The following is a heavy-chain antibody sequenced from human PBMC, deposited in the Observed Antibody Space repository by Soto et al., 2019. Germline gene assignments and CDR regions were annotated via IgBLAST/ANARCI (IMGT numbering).Heavy chain of an antibody. CDR3: TRDRQELLWFGDPQNWFDP. CDR1: GFTFGDYA. Sequence: GGSLRLSCTASGFTFGDYAMSWFRQAPGKGLEWVGFIRSKAYGGTTEYAASVKGRFTISRDDSKSIAYLQMNSLKTGDTAVYYCTRDRQELLWFGDPQNWFDPWGQGTLVTVSS. D-gene: IGHD3-10*01. CDR2: IRSKAYGGTT. V-gene: IGHV3-49*03. J-gene: IGHJ5*02.